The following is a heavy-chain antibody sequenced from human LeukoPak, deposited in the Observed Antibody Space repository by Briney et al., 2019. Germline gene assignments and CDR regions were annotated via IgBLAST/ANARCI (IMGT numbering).Heavy chain of an antibody. V-gene: IGHV4-59*08. D-gene: IGHD3-10*01. Sequence: SETLSLTCTISGGSISDYYWSWIRQPPGKGLEWIGHVYYSGSTKYNPSLNSRVTISSDTSKKQLSLKVTSVTAADTAVYYCARRRAVPGHYYFDYWGQGILVTVSS. CDR1: GGSISDYY. J-gene: IGHJ4*02. CDR3: ARRRAVPGHYYFDY. CDR2: VYYSGST.